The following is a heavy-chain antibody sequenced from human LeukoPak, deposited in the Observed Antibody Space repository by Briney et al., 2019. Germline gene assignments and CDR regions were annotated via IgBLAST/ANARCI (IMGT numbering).Heavy chain of an antibody. CDR2: FDPEDGET. V-gene: IGHV1-24*01. J-gene: IGHJ3*02. Sequence: ASVKVSCKVSGYTLTELSMHWVRQAPGKGLEWMGGFDPEDGETIYAQKFQGRVTMTEDTSTDTAYMELSSLRSEDTAVYFCATDQTTVTTVAAFDNWGQGTMVTVSS. CDR1: GYTLTELS. D-gene: IGHD4-17*01. CDR3: ATDQTTVTTVAAFDN.